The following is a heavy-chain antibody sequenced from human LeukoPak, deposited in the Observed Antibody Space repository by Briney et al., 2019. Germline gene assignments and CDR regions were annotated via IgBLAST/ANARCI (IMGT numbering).Heavy chain of an antibody. V-gene: IGHV4-59*12. Sequence: SETLSLTCTVSGGSISSFYWSWIRQPPGKGLEWIGYIYYSGSTYYNPSLKSRVTISVDTSKNQFSLKLSSVTAADTAVYYCARKGTTFDYWGQGTLVTVSS. CDR1: GGSISSFY. D-gene: IGHD2/OR15-2a*01. CDR2: IYYSGST. J-gene: IGHJ4*02. CDR3: ARKGTTFDY.